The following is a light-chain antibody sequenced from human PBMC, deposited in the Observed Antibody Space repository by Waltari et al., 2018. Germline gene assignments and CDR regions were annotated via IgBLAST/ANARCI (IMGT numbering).Light chain of an antibody. CDR3: CSYAGRYTWV. CDR1: SIYVGGYNI. J-gene: IGLJ3*02. V-gene: IGLV2-11*01. Sequence: QSALPHPRSVSGSPGQSVPISCIGTSIYVGGYNIVPWFQQHPGKAPKLMIHDVSKRPSGVPDRFSGSKSGNTASLTISGLQADDETDYYCCSYAGRYTWVFGGGTKLTVL. CDR2: DVS.